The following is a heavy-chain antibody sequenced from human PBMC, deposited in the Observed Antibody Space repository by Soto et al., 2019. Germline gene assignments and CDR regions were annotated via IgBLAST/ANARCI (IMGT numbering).Heavy chain of an antibody. Sequence: QVQLQQWGAGLLKPSETLSLNCAVNGGSLSGYYWSWIRQPPGKGLEWIGEIKDGGRTNYSPSLKRRAIISSDTSNNQFSLRLYSVTAADTGVYYCARGQEGVVATHWDQGTLVTVSS. CDR2: IKDGGRT. CDR1: GGSLSGYY. J-gene: IGHJ4*02. D-gene: IGHD5-12*01. V-gene: IGHV4-34*01. CDR3: ARGQEGVVATH.